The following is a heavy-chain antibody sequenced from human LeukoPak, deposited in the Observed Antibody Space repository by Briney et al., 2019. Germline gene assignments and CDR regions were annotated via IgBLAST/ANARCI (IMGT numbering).Heavy chain of an antibody. CDR2: IYYSGST. V-gene: IGHV4-31*03. CDR3: ASKFEYNGHALDY. J-gene: IGHJ4*02. CDR1: GGSISSGGYY. Sequence: SEALSLTCTVSGGSISSGGYYWSWIRQHPGNGLEWIGYIYYSGSTYYNPSLKSRVTISVDTSKNQFSLKLSSVTAADTAVYYCASKFEYNGHALDYWGQGTLVTVSS. D-gene: IGHD1-20*01.